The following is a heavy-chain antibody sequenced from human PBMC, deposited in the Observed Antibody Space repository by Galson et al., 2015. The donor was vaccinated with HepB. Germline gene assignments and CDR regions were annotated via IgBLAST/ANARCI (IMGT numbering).Heavy chain of an antibody. Sequence: SLRLSCAASGFTFSSYAMHWVRQAPGKGLEWVAVISYDGSNKYYADSVKGRFTISRDNSKNTLYLQMNSLRAEDTAVYYCARDLRLNSSSWYVGWRYYYYYYGMDVWGQGTTVTVSS. CDR1: GFTFSSYA. V-gene: IGHV3-30-3*01. CDR2: ISYDGSNK. D-gene: IGHD6-13*01. J-gene: IGHJ6*02. CDR3: ARDLRLNSSSWYVGWRYYYYYYGMDV.